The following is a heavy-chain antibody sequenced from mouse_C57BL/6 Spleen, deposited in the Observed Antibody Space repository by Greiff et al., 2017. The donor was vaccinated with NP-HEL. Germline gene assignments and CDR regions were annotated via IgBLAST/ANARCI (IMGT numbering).Heavy chain of an antibody. D-gene: IGHD2-4*01. Sequence: QVQLKQSGAELVRPGTSVKMSCKASGYTFTNYWIGWAKQRPGHGLEWIGDIFPGGGYTNYTEKFTGKATLTADKSSSTAYMQFSSLTSEDSSFYYGARSLYDYDGYYFGDWGQGTTLTVA. CDR3: ARSLYDYDGYYFGD. J-gene: IGHJ2*01. CDR1: GYTFTNYW. CDR2: IFPGGGYT. V-gene: IGHV1-63*01.